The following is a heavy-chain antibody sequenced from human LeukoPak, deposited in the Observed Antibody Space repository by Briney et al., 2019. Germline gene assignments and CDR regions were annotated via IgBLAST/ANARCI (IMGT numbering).Heavy chain of an antibody. V-gene: IGHV3-48*02. CDR1: GFTLSSYA. Sequence: GGSLRLSCAASGFTLSSYAINWVRQAPGKGLEWLSYIGSRSTAIYYADSVKGRFTVSTDNANNSLYLQLSGLRDEDTAVYYCARKPNYYRSFNYGMDVWGQGTTVTVSS. D-gene: IGHD3-22*01. J-gene: IGHJ6*02. CDR2: IGSRSTAI. CDR3: ARKPNYYRSFNYGMDV.